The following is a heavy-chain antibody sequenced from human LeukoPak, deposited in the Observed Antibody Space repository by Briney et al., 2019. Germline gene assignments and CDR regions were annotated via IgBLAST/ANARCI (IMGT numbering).Heavy chain of an antibody. Sequence: GGSLRLSCAASGFTFSTNCMTWVRQAPGKGLEWVSTIYSGGTTYYADSVMGRFTISRHNSRNTLYLQMNSLRAADTAVYYCARVDTVMAYYFDLWGQGTLVTVSS. D-gene: IGHD5-18*01. J-gene: IGHJ4*02. CDR3: ARVDTVMAYYFDL. CDR1: GFTFSTNC. CDR2: IYSGGTT. V-gene: IGHV3-53*04.